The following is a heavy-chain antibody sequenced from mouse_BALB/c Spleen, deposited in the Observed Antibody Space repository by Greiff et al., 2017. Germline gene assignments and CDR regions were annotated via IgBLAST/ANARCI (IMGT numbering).Heavy chain of an antibody. V-gene: IGHV1S81*02. J-gene: IGHJ4*01. CDR2: INPSNGGT. CDR1: GYTFTSYY. Sequence: QVQLQQSGAELVKPGASVKMSCKASGYTFTSYYMYWVKQRPGQGLEWIGEINPSNGGTNFNEKFKSKATLTVDKSSSTAYMQLSSLTSEDSAVYYCTRPSIWRDAMDYWGQGTSVTVSS. D-gene: IGHD2-10*02. CDR3: TRPSIWRDAMDY.